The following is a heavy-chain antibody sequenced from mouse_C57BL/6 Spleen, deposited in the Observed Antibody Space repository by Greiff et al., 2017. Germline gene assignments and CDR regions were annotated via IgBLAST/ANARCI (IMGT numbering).Heavy chain of an antibody. CDR3: ASLYYSNFFDV. CDR2: ISSGSSTI. CDR1: GFTFSDYG. V-gene: IGHV5-17*01. J-gene: IGHJ1*03. Sequence: DVQLVESGGGLVKPGGSLKLSCAASGFTFSDYGMHWVRQAPEKGLEWVAYISSGSSTIYYADTVKGRFTISRDNAKNTLFLQMTSLRSEDTAMYYCASLYYSNFFDVWGTGTTVTVSS. D-gene: IGHD2-5*01.